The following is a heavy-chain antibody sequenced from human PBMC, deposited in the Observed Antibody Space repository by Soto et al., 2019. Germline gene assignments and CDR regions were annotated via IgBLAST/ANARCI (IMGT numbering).Heavy chain of an antibody. D-gene: IGHD3-22*01. J-gene: IGHJ3*02. V-gene: IGHV4-4*02. Sequence: QVQLQESGPGLVKPSGTLSLTCAVSGGSISSSNWWSWVRQPPGKGLEWIGEIYHSGSTNYNPSLKSRVTISVDKSKNQCSLKLSSVTAADTAVYYCARINQYYYDSSGYYYPTSAFDIWGQGTMVTVSS. CDR1: GGSISSSNW. CDR2: IYHSGST. CDR3: ARINQYYYDSSGYYYPTSAFDI.